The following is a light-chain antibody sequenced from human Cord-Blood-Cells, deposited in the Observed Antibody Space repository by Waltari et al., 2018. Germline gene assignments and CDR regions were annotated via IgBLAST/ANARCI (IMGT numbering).Light chain of an antibody. Sequence: QSALTQPASVSGSPGQSITISCTGTSSDVGGYNHVSWYQQHPGKAPKLMIYDVSNRPSGVSNRVSGSKSGNTASLTISGLQAEDEADYYCSSYTSSSTLYVFGTGTKVTVL. CDR2: DVS. CDR1: SSDVGGYNH. V-gene: IGLV2-14*01. J-gene: IGLJ1*01. CDR3: SSYTSSSTLYV.